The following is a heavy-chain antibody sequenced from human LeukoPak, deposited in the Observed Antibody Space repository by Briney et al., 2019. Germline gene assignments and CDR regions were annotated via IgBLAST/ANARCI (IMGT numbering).Heavy chain of an antibody. CDR3: ASLTAAQFDY. CDR2: INHSGST. Sequence: TASETLSLTCAVYGGSFSAYYWSWIRQPPGKGLEWIGEINHSGSTNYNPSLKSRVTISVDTSKDQFSLKLSSVTAADTAVYYCASLTAAQFDYWGQGTLVTVSS. CDR1: GGSFSAYY. V-gene: IGHV4-34*01. D-gene: IGHD6-13*01. J-gene: IGHJ4*02.